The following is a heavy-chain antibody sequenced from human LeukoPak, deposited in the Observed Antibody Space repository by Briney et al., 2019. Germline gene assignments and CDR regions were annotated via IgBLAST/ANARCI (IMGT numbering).Heavy chain of an antibody. CDR3: ARAYSSSSGRPFDY. CDR2: IYYTGTT. Sequence: SETLSLTRSVSGGSISSHYWSWIRQPPGKELEWIGYIYYTGTTNYKPSLKSRVTISVDTSKNQFSLNLTSVTAADTAVYYCARAYSSSSGRPFDYWGQGTLVTVSS. V-gene: IGHV4-59*11. D-gene: IGHD6-6*01. J-gene: IGHJ4*02. CDR1: GGSISSHY.